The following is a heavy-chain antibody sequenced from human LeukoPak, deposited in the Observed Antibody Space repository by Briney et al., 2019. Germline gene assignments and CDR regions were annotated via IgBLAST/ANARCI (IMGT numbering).Heavy chain of an antibody. CDR3: ARDGRYGSGLDY. CDR2: ISYDGSNK. CDR1: GFTFSSYG. Sequence: GGSLRLSCAASGFTFSSYGMHWVRQAPGKGLEWVAVISYDGSNKYYADSVKGRFTISRDNSKNTLYLQMNSLRAEDTAVYYCARDGRYGSGLDYWGQGTLVTVSS. D-gene: IGHD3-10*01. J-gene: IGHJ4*02. V-gene: IGHV3-30*03.